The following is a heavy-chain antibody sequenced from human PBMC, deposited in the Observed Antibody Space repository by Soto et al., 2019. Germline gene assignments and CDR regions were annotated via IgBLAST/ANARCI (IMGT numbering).Heavy chain of an antibody. V-gene: IGHV3-23*01. CDR3: AKDWALGGPKHY. J-gene: IGHJ4*02. Sequence: EVQLLESGGGLVQPGGSLILSCAASGFTFNNYAMSWVRQSPTKGLEWVSGIRASGDTYYADSVRGRFTISRDNSKNTMSIQMNSLRVEDTAIYYCAKDWALGGPKHYWGQGNLVTVSS. CDR2: IRASGDT. D-gene: IGHD3-16*01. CDR1: GFTFNNYA.